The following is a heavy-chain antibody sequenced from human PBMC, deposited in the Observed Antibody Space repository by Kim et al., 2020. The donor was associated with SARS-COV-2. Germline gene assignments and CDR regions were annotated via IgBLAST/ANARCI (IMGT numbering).Heavy chain of an antibody. D-gene: IGHD6-13*01. Sequence: SETLSLTCAVYGGSFSGYYWSWIRQPPGKGLEWIGEINHSGSTNYNPSLKSRVTISVDTSKNQFSLKLSSVTAADTAVYYCARGLGYSSSPRYFDYWGQGTLVTVSS. CDR1: GGSFSGYY. CDR3: ARGLGYSSSPRYFDY. CDR2: INHSGST. J-gene: IGHJ4*02. V-gene: IGHV4-34*01.